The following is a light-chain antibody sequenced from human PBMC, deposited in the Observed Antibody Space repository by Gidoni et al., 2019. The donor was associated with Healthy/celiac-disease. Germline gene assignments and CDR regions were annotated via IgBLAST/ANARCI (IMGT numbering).Light chain of an antibody. J-gene: IGKJ1*01. CDR1: PSVSSN. CDR2: GAS. CDR3: QQYNNWPPWT. Sequence: EIEMPQSPATLSVSPGERATLSCRASPSVSSNLYGSQQKPGQAPRLLIYGASNRATGIPATFSGSGSGTEFTLTISSLQSEDFAVYYCQQYNNWPPWTFGQGTKVEIK. V-gene: IGKV3-15*01.